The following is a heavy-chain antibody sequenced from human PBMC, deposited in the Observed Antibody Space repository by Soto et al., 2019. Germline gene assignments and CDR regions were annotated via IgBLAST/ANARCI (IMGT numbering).Heavy chain of an antibody. V-gene: IGHV3-21*01. CDR2: ISSSSYI. J-gene: IGHJ6*02. CDR3: ARFGYSRAYYGMDV. D-gene: IGHD6-13*01. Sequence: EVQLVESGGGLVKPGGSLRLSCAASGFTFSSYSMNWVRQAPGKGLEWVSSISSSSYIYYADSVKGRFTISRDNAKNSPYLQMNSLRAEDTAVYYCARFGYSRAYYGMDVWGQGTTVTVSS. CDR1: GFTFSSYS.